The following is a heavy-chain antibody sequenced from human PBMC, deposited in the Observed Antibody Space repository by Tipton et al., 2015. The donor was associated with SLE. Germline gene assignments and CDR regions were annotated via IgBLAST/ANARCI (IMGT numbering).Heavy chain of an antibody. J-gene: IGHJ3*02. CDR3: AREPSMVGAFDI. Sequence: TLSLTCIVSGGSISSSSYYWGWIRQPPGEGLEWIGSIYYSGSTYYNPSLKSRVTISVDTSKNQFSLKLSSVTAADTAVYYCAREPSMVGAFDIWGQGTMVTVPS. D-gene: IGHD3-10*01. V-gene: IGHV4-39*07. CDR1: GGSISSSSYY. CDR2: IYYSGST.